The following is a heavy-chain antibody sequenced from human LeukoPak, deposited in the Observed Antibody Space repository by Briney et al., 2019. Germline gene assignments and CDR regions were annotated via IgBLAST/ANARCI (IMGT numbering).Heavy chain of an antibody. CDR2: IRRRASGGAA. CDR3: SRNGLVDFDY. Sequence: GGSLRLSCTTSGFAFDDFAMSWVRQPAGKGLEWVGFIRRRASGGAAEYAASVKGRFIISRDDSKGIAYLQMNSLKAEDTAVYYCSRNGLVDFDYWGQGSRVIVSP. V-gene: IGHV3-49*04. J-gene: IGHJ4*02. CDR1: GFAFDDFA.